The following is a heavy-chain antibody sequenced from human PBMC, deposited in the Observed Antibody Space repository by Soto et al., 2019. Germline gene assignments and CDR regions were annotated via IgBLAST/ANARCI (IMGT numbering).Heavy chain of an antibody. CDR2: ISYDGSNK. J-gene: IGHJ6*02. V-gene: IGHV3-30*18. D-gene: IGHD4-17*01. CDR3: AKDHNDYGDYVNPYYYGMDV. CDR1: RYR. Sequence: RYRLPRYHQKKGNGLEWVAVISYDGSNKYYADSVKGRFTISRDNSKNTLYLQMNSLRAEDTAVYYCAKDHNDYGDYVNPYYYGMDVWGQGTTVTVSS.